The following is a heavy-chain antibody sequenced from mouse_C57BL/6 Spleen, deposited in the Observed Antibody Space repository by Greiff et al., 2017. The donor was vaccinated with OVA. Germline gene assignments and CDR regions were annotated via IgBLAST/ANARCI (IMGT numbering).Heavy chain of an antibody. CDR3: ARHEDDDGYYHYAMDY. Sequence: QVQLQQSGAELVKPGASVTLSCKASGYTFTDYTIHWVKQRSGQGLEWIGWFYPGSGSIKYNEKFKDKATLTADKSSSTVYLELSRLTSEDSAVYFGARHEDDDGYYHYAMDYWGKGTTVTVSS. V-gene: IGHV1-62-2*01. J-gene: IGHJ4*01. CDR1: GYTFTDYT. D-gene: IGHD2-3*01. CDR2: FYPGSGSI.